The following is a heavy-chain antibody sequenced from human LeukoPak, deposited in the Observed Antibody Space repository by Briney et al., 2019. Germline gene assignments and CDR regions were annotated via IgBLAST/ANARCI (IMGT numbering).Heavy chain of an antibody. Sequence: GGSLRLSCAASGFTFDDYAMHWVRQAPGKGLEWVSGISWNSGSIGYADSVKGRFTTSRDNAKNSLYLQMNSLRAEDMALYYCAKDRAPVTPYYFDYWGQGTLVTVSS. D-gene: IGHD1-26*01. CDR1: GFTFDDYA. J-gene: IGHJ4*02. CDR2: ISWNSGSI. CDR3: AKDRAPVTPYYFDY. V-gene: IGHV3-9*03.